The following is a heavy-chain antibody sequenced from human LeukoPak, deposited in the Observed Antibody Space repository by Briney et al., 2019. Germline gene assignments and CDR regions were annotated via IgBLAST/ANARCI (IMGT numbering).Heavy chain of an antibody. Sequence: PSETLSLTCTVSGGSISSYYWSWLRQPPGKGLEWIGEINHSGSTNYNPSLKSRVTISVDTSKNQFSLKLSSVTAADTAVYYCARVESSGWYRVRGYWGQGTLVTVSS. CDR3: ARVESSGWYRVRGY. D-gene: IGHD6-19*01. V-gene: IGHV4-34*01. CDR1: GGSISSYY. CDR2: INHSGST. J-gene: IGHJ4*02.